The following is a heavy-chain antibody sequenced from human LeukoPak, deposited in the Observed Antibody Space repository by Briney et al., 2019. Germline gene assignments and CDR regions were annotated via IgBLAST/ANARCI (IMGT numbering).Heavy chain of an antibody. CDR1: GYTFTGYTFTNSW. D-gene: IGHD6-13*01. J-gene: IGHJ3*02. V-gene: IGHV5-51*01. CDR2: IYPGYSDT. Sequence: PGGSLRLSCKGSGYTFTGYTFTNSWIAWVRQMPGKGLEWIGIIYPGYSDTRYSPSFKGQVTISAVKSIRTAYLQWSILKASDTAMYYCATSYSTDPYPLDMWGQGTVVTVSS. CDR3: ATSYSTDPYPLDM.